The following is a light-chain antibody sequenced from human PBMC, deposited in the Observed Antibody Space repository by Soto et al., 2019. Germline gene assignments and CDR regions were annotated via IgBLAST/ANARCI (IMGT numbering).Light chain of an antibody. V-gene: IGLV2-14*01. CDR1: ISDVGGYNY. J-gene: IGLJ1*01. Sequence: QSVLTQPASVSGSPGQSITISCTGTISDVGGYNYVSWSQQHPGKAPQLMIYEVSNRPSGVSNRFSGSKSGNTASLTISGLQAEDEADYYCSSYTSSRPYVFGTGTKVTVL. CDR3: SSYTSSRPYV. CDR2: EVS.